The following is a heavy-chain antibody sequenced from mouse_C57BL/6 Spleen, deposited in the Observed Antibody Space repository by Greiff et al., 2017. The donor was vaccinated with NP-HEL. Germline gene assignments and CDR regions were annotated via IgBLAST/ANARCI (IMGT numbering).Heavy chain of an antibody. CDR2: INPYNGGT. CDR1: GYTFTDYY. CDR3: ARMAWFAY. Sequence: EVQLQQSGPVLVKPGASVKMSCTASGYTFTDYYMNWVKQSHGKSLEWIGVINPYNGGTRYNQKFQGKATLTVDKSSITSYMELNSLTSEDTAVYYCARMAWFAYWGQGTLVTVSA. V-gene: IGHV1-19*01. J-gene: IGHJ3*01.